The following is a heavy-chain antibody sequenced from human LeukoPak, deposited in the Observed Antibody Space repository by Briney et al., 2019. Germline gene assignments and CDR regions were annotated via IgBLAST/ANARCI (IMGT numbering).Heavy chain of an antibody. J-gene: IGHJ4*02. Sequence: PGGSLRLSCAASGFTFSSYAMSGVRQAPGKGLEWVSAISGSGGSTYYADSVKGRFTISRGNSKNTLYLQMNSLRAEDTAVYYCARDPYSGYDLQAFDYWGQGTLVTVSS. CDR2: ISGSGGST. D-gene: IGHD5-12*01. CDR1: GFTFSSYA. V-gene: IGHV3-23*01. CDR3: ARDPYSGYDLQAFDY.